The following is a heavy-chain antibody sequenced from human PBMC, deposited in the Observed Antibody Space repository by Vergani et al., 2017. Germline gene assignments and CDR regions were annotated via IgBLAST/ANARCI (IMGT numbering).Heavy chain of an antibody. CDR2: INSDGSST. CDR3: ARGATDDYGENDDYFDY. D-gene: IGHD4-17*01. V-gene: IGHV3-74*02. CDR1: GFTFSSYW. J-gene: IGHJ4*02. Sequence: EVQLLESGGGLVQPGGSLRLSCAASGFTFSSYWMHWVRQAPGKGLVWVSRINSDGSSTSYADSVKGRFTISRDNAKNTLYLQMNSLRAEDTAVYYCARGATDDYGENDDYFDYWGQGTLVTVSS.